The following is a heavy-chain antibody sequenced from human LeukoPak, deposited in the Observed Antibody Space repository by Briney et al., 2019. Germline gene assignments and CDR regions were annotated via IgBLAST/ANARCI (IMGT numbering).Heavy chain of an antibody. V-gene: IGHV1-69*04. Sequence: GASVKVSCKASGGTFSSYAISWVRQAPGQGLEWMGRIIPIFGIANYAQKFQGRVTITADKSTGTAYMELSSLRSEDTAVYYCARSTVTTSGWFDPWGQGTLVTVSS. CDR3: ARSTVTTSGWFDP. J-gene: IGHJ5*02. D-gene: IGHD4-17*01. CDR2: IIPIFGIA. CDR1: GGTFSSYA.